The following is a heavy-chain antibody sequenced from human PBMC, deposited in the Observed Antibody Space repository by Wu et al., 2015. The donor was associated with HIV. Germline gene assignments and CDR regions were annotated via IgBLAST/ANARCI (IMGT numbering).Heavy chain of an antibody. CDR1: DSRITKYF. D-gene: IGHD5-24*01. V-gene: IGHV1-18*01. Sequence: QVQLEQSGAEVKKPGDSVRISCQTSDSRITKYFIHWVRQAPGQGLEWMGWISGHNGDSKYAQRFQARVTLTTDTSTSTAYMELRSLRSDDTAVYFCARDGYRRDDYTRDYGMDVWGQGTTVTVSS. CDR2: ISGHNGDS. CDR3: ARDGYRRDDYTRDYGMDV. J-gene: IGHJ6*02.